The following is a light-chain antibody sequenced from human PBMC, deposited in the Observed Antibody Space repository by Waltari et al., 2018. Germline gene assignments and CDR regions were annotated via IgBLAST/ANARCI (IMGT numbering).Light chain of an antibody. V-gene: IGKV3-15*01. CDR1: QSVSSN. CDR2: GAS. CDR3: QQYHNWWT. Sequence: EIVMTQSPATLSVSPGERATLSCRASQSVSSNLAWYQQKPGQAPRHIIYGASTRATGFPARFSGSGSGTEFTLTISSLQSEDFAVYYCQQYHNWWTFGQGTKVEIK. J-gene: IGKJ1*01.